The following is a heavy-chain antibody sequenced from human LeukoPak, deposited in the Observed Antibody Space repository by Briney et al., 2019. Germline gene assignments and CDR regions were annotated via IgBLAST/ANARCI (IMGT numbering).Heavy chain of an antibody. CDR1: GGSINSAGYY. V-gene: IGHV4-31*03. CDR3: ATEGTYSSSWYSALDY. CDR2: IYYSGNT. D-gene: IGHD6-13*01. Sequence: SETLSLTCTVSGGSINSAGYYWSWIRQHPGKCLEWIGYIYYSGNTYYNPSLKSRVAISVDTSKNQFSLKLSSVTAADTAVYYCATEGTYSSSWYSALDYWGQGTLVTVSS. J-gene: IGHJ4*02.